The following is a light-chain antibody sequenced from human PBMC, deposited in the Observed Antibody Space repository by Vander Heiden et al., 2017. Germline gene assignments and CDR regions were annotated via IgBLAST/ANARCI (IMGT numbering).Light chain of an antibody. CDR2: SNN. Sequence: QSVLTQPPSASGTPGQRVTISCSGSSSNIGSNTVNWYQQLPGTAPKLLIYSNNQRPSGVPDRFSGSKSGTSASLAISGLQSEDEADDYCAAWDDSLNGYVFGTGTKVTGL. CDR3: AAWDDSLNGYV. CDR1: SSNIGSNT. J-gene: IGLJ1*01. V-gene: IGLV1-44*01.